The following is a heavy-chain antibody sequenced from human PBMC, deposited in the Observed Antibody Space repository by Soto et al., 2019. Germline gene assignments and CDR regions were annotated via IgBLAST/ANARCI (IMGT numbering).Heavy chain of an antibody. V-gene: IGHV3-48*01. CDR3: ARDRQFAFDY. Sequence: EVQLVESGGDLVQPGGSLRLSCAASGFTFNSYSMNWLRQAPGKWLEWVSYIRSSDGSIDYTDSVKGRFTISTDTAKNLLYLQMNSLRAEDTAVYYCARDRQFAFDYWGQGTLVTVSS. D-gene: IGHD3-10*01. J-gene: IGHJ4*02. CDR1: GFTFNSYS. CDR2: IRSSDGSI.